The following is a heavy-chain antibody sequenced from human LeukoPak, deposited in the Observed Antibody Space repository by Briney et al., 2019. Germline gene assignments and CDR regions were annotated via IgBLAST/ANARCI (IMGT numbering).Heavy chain of an antibody. CDR2: INPSGGST. J-gene: IGHJ4*02. D-gene: IGHD6-6*01. CDR1: GYTFTSYY. V-gene: IGHV1-46*01. CDR3: ARSEQLVRYFYFDY. Sequence: ASVKVSCKASGYTFTSYYMHWVRQAPGQGLEGMGLINPSGGSTSYAQKFQGRVTMTRDMSTSTVYMELSSLRSEDTAVYYCARSEQLVRYFYFDYWGQGTLVTVSS.